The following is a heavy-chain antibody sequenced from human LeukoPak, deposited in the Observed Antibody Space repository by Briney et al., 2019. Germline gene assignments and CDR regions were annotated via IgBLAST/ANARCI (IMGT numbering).Heavy chain of an antibody. Sequence: SETLSLTCTVSGGSITSYYWSWIRQSAGKGLEWIGRIYSRGSTNYNPSLKSRVTMSVDTSKNQFSLKLSSVTAADTAVYYCAIVQERPRITGTTVGFDYWGQGTLVTVSS. J-gene: IGHJ4*02. V-gene: IGHV4-4*07. D-gene: IGHD1-7*01. CDR3: AIVQERPRITGTTVGFDY. CDR1: GGSITSYY. CDR2: IYSRGST.